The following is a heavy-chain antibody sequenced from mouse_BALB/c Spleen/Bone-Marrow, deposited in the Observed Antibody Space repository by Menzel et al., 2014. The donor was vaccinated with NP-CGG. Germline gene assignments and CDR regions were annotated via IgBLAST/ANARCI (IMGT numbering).Heavy chain of an antibody. J-gene: IGHJ3*01. CDR2: INPDSSTI. CDR3: ARLSYYGRFAY. D-gene: IGHD1-1*01. Sequence: EVKLMESGGGLVQPGGSLKLSCVAPGFDFSRYWMSWVRQAPGKGLEWIGEINPDSSTINYTPSRKDKFIISRDNAKNTLYLQMSKVRSEDTALYYCARLSYYGRFAYWGQGTLVTVSA. V-gene: IGHV4-1*02. CDR1: GFDFSRYW.